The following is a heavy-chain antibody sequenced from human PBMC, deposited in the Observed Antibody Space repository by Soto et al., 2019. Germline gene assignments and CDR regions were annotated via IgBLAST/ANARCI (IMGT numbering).Heavy chain of an antibody. CDR3: ARLHTSGYSSGWYGFGNYYGMDV. D-gene: IGHD6-19*01. CDR1: GYTFTSYG. J-gene: IGHJ6*02. CDR2: ISAYNGNT. Sequence: ASVKVSCKASGYTFTSYGISWVPQAPGQGLEWMGWISAYNGNTNYAQKLQGRVTMTTDTSTSTAYMELRSLRSDDTAVYYCARLHTSGYSSGWYGFGNYYGMDVWGQGXTVTVSS. V-gene: IGHV1-18*01.